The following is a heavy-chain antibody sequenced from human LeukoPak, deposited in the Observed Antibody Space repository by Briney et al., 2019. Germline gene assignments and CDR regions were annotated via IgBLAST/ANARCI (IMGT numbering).Heavy chain of an antibody. CDR2: IRGSGGST. Sequence: GGSLRLSCVASGFTFSTYGMSWVRQAPGKGLEWVSAIRGSGGSTYYADSVKGRFTISRDNSKNTLYLQMNSLRAEDTAVYYCAKGGIAAPIWSWGQGTLVTVSS. CDR1: GFTFSTYG. J-gene: IGHJ5*02. V-gene: IGHV3-23*01. D-gene: IGHD6-13*01. CDR3: AKGGIAAPIWS.